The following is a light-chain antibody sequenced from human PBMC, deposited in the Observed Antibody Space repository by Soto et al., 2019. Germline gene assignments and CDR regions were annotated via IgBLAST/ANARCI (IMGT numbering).Light chain of an antibody. CDR2: GVS. J-gene: IGLJ1*01. CDR3: SSYTSSSLNYV. V-gene: IGLV2-14*01. CDR1: SSDVGGYNY. Sequence: QSVLTQPASVSGSPGQSITISCTGTSSDVGGYNYVSWYQQHPGKAPKLMIYGVSNRPSGVSNRFSGSKSGNTASLTISGLQAEDEADYYCSSYTSSSLNYVFGAGTKVTVL.